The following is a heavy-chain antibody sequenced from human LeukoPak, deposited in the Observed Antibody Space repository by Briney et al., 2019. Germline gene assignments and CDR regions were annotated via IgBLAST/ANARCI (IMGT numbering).Heavy chain of an antibody. V-gene: IGHV3-21*04. CDR1: GFTFSSYS. CDR3: AKRPLYGDTYYFDY. Sequence: GGSLRLSCAASGFTFSSYSMNWVRQAPGKGLEWVSSISSGSSYIYYADSVKGRFTISRDNAKNSLYLQMNSLRAEDTAVYYCAKRPLYGDTYYFDYWGQGTLVTVSS. D-gene: IGHD4-17*01. CDR2: ISSGSSYI. J-gene: IGHJ4*02.